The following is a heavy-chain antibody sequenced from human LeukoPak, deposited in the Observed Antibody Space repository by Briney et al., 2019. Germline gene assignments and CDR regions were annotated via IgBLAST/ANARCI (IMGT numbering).Heavy chain of an antibody. Sequence: GGSLRLSCAASGFTFSSYSMNWVRQAPGKGLEWVSSISSSSSYIYYADSVKGRFTISRDNAKNSLYLQMNSLRAEDTAVYYCARVWQQLVLGDAFDIWGQGTMVTVSS. CDR3: ARVWQQLVLGDAFDI. J-gene: IGHJ3*02. V-gene: IGHV3-21*01. CDR2: ISSSSSYI. D-gene: IGHD6-13*01. CDR1: GFTFSSYS.